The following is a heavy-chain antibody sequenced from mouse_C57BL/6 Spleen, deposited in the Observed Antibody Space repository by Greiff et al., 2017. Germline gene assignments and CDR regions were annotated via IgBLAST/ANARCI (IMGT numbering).Heavy chain of an antibody. Sequence: EVKLMESGAELVRPGASVKLSCTASGFNIKDDYMHWVKQRPEQGLEWIGWIDPENGDTEYASKFQGKATITADTSSNTAYLQLSSLTSEDTAVYYCTTGTETAYWGQGTLVTVSA. CDR2: IDPENGDT. D-gene: IGHD3-3*01. V-gene: IGHV14-4*01. CDR3: TTGTETAY. CDR1: GFNIKDDY. J-gene: IGHJ3*01.